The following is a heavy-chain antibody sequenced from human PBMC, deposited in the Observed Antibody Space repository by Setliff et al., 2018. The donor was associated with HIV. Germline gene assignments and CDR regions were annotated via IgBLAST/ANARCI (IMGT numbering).Heavy chain of an antibody. J-gene: IGHJ3*02. V-gene: IGHV3-21*04. CDR3: AKAKRYYYGSGSYYADDAFDI. CDR2: ITSSSSYK. D-gene: IGHD3-10*01. CDR1: GFTFSSYS. Sequence: GGSLRLSCAASGFTFSSYSMNWVRQAPGKGLEWVSSITSSSSYKYYADSVKGRFTISRDNAKNSLYLQMNSLRAEDMALYYCAKAKRYYYGSGSYYADDAFDIWGQGTMVTVSS.